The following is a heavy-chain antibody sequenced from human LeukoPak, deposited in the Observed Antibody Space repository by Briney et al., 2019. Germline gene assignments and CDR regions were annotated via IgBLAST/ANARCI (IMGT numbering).Heavy chain of an antibody. CDR1: GVTFSNFA. J-gene: IGHJ4*02. CDR2: ISTNGGST. CDR3: VKGTRDGYNYFFDY. V-gene: IGHV3-64D*06. Sequence: GSLRLSCSASGVTFSNFAMHWVRQAPGKGLEFVSGISTNGGSTYFADSVKGRFTISRDTSKNTLYLQMSSLRAEDTALYYCVKGTRDGYNYFFDYWGQGTLVTVSS. D-gene: IGHD5-24*01.